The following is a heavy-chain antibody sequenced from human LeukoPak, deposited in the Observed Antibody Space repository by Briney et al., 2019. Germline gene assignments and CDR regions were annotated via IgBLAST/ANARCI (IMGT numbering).Heavy chain of an antibody. Sequence: GASVKVSCKASGYTFTGYYMHWVRQAPGQGLEWMGWINPNSGGTSYAQKFQGRVTMTRDTSISTAYMELSRLRSDDTAVYYCASGDSSSPGYFDYWGQGTLVTVSS. CDR2: INPNSGGT. D-gene: IGHD6-6*01. V-gene: IGHV1-2*02. CDR3: ASGDSSSPGYFDY. J-gene: IGHJ4*02. CDR1: GYTFTGYY.